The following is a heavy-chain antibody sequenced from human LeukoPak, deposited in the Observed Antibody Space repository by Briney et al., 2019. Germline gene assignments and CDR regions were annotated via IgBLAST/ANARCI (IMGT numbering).Heavy chain of an antibody. V-gene: IGHV3-7*01. CDR2: IKQDGSEK. CDR1: GFTFSSYW. J-gene: IGHJ4*02. D-gene: IGHD3-3*01. CDR3: ARDPRMITIFGVAPRYFDY. Sequence: GGSLRLSCAASGFTFSSYWMSWVRQAPGKGLEWVANIKQDGSEKYYVDSVKGRFTISRDNAKNSLYLQMNSLRAEDTAVYYCARDPRMITIFGVAPRYFDYWGQGTLVTVSS.